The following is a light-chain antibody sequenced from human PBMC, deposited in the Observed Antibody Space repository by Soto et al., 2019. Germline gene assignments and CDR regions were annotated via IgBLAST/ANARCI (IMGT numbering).Light chain of an antibody. Sequence: QSVLTQPASVSESPGQSITISCTGSSSDVSGYKYVSWYQQHPGKAPKLLIYDVTNRPSGVSNRFSGSKSGYTASLTISGLQSEDEADYYCSSYTSFKTLVFGTGTKVTV. J-gene: IGLJ1*01. V-gene: IGLV2-14*01. CDR2: DVT. CDR3: SSYTSFKTLV. CDR1: SSDVSGYKY.